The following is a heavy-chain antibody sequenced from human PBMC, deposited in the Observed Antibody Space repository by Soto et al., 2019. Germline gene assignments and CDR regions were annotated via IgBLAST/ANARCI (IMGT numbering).Heavy chain of an antibody. J-gene: IGHJ6*02. Sequence: GGSLRLSCAASGFTFSSYEMNWVRQAPGKGLEWVSYISSSGSTIYYADSVKGRFTISRDNAKNSLYLQMNSLRAEDTAVYYCARDGYCSSTSCLQYYYGMDVWGQGTTVTVSS. CDR2: ISSSGSTI. CDR3: ARDGYCSSTSCLQYYYGMDV. CDR1: GFTFSSYE. D-gene: IGHD2-2*03. V-gene: IGHV3-48*03.